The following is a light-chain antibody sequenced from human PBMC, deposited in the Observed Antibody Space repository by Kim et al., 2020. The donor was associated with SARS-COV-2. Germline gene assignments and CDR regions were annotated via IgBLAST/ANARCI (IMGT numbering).Light chain of an antibody. CDR3: QAWDSSTYV. V-gene: IGLV3-1*01. CDR2: QDS. J-gene: IGLJ1*01. Sequence: VCPGQTATITCSGDKLGDKYACWYQQKPGQSPVLVIYQDSKRPSGIPERFSGSNSGNTATLTISGTQAMDEADYYCQAWDSSTYVFGTGTKVTVL. CDR1: KLGDKY.